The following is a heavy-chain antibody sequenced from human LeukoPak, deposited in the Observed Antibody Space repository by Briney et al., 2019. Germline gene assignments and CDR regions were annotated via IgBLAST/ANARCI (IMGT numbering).Heavy chain of an antibody. CDR3: ATSPKVTYFDH. Sequence: PETLSLTCTVSGGSISSFYWSWIRQPSGKGLEWIGYIHTSGDTSYNPSLKSRVTISVDSSKKQFSLKLGSVTAADTAVYYCATSPKVTYFDHWGQGTLVTVSS. J-gene: IGHJ4*02. CDR2: IHTSGDT. CDR1: GGSISSFY. V-gene: IGHV4-4*09.